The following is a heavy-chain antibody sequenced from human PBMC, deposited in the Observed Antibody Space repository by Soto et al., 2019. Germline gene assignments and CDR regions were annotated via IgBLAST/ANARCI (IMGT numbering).Heavy chain of an antibody. V-gene: IGHV2-26*01. J-gene: IGHJ4*02. CDR2: IFSNDEK. CDR3: ARTSIVSFLFDS. CDR1: GFSLSNVRMS. D-gene: IGHD2-15*01. Sequence: QVTLKESGPVLVKPTETLTLSCTVSGFSLSNVRMSVSWIRQPPGKALEWLAHIFSNDEKSYSTSLKSRLTISKDTSRGQVVLTMTNMDPVDTATYYCARTSIVSFLFDSWGQGILVTVSS.